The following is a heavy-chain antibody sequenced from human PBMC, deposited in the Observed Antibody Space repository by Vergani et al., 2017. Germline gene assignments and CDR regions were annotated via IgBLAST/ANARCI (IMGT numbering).Heavy chain of an antibody. V-gene: IGHV1-18*04. D-gene: IGHD5-24*01. Sequence: QAQLGQSDSEVKKPGDSVTLSCKTSGYTFVNHPITWVRQAPGQGLEWMGWISPYNHKTLYSPKVEGRVTMSSDTSSSTVFLELRRLTSEDTAIYYCARSQMATNDFDLWGRGTLVTVSS. J-gene: IGHJ4*02. CDR2: ISPYNHKT. CDR1: GYTFVNHP. CDR3: ARSQMATNDFDL.